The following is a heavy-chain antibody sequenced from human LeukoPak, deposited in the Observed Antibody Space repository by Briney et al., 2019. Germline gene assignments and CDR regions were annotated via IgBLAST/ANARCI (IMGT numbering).Heavy chain of an antibody. CDR1: GGSNSSSSYY. V-gene: IGHV4-39*01. CDR2: IYYSGST. CDR3: YYYDSSGYYYY. Sequence: SETLSLTCTVSGGSNSSSSYYWGWIRQPPGKGLEWIGSIYYSGSTYYNPSLKSRVTISVDTSNNQFSLKLSSVTAADTAVYWAYYYDSSGYYYYWGQGTLVTVSS. D-gene: IGHD3-22*01. J-gene: IGHJ4*02.